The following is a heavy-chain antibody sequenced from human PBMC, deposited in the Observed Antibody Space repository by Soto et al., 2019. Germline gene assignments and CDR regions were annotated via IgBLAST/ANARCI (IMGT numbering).Heavy chain of an antibody. D-gene: IGHD3-3*01. Sequence: GGSLRLSCAASGFTFSSYAMSWVRQAPGKGLEWVSAISGSGGSTYYADSVKGRFTISRDNSKNTLYLQMNSLRAEDTAVYYCAKGGSSYDFWSGYPARYYYYGMDVWGQGTTVTVYS. CDR1: GFTFSSYA. V-gene: IGHV3-23*01. CDR2: ISGSGGST. CDR3: AKGGSSYDFWSGYPARYYYYGMDV. J-gene: IGHJ6*01.